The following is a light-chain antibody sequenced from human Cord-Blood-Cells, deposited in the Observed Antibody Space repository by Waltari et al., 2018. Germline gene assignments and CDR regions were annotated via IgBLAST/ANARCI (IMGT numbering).Light chain of an antibody. Sequence: DIQMTQSPSSLSASVGDRVTTTSRAIQSISSYLNWYQQKPGKAPKLLIYAASSLQSGVPSRFSGSGSGTDFTLTISSLQPEDFATYYCQQSYSTPLYTFGQGTKLEIK. J-gene: IGKJ2*01. V-gene: IGKV1-39*01. CDR2: AAS. CDR1: QSISSY. CDR3: QQSYSTPLYT.